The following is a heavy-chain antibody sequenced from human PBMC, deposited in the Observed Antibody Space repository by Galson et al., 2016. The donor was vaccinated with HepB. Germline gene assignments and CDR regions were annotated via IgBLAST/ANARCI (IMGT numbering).Heavy chain of an antibody. J-gene: IGHJ6*02. D-gene: IGHD1-1*01. CDR1: GFAFSSYS. CDR2: ISGSSSTI. CDR3: AREHNWNSLWGALDV. V-gene: IGHV3-48*01. Sequence: SLRLSCAASGFAFSSYSMNWVRQAPGKGLEWISHISGSSSTIYYADSVKGRFTISRDNANNSLYLHLNSLRAEDTAVYYCAREHNWNSLWGALDVWGQGTTVTVSS.